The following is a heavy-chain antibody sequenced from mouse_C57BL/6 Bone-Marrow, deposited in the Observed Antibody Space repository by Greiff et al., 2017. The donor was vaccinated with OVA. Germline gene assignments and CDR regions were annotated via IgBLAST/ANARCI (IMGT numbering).Heavy chain of an antibody. CDR2: ISNLAYSI. CDR1: GFTFSDYG. J-gene: IGHJ4*01. Sequence: EVQLVESGGGLVQPGGSLKLSCAASGFTFSDYGMAWVRQAPRKGPEWVAFISNLAYSIYYADTVTGRFTISRENAKNTLYLEMSSLRSEDTAMYYCARQVGGDLWAMDYWGQGTSVTVSS. CDR3: ARQVGGDLWAMDY. V-gene: IGHV5-15*01. D-gene: IGHD6-1*01.